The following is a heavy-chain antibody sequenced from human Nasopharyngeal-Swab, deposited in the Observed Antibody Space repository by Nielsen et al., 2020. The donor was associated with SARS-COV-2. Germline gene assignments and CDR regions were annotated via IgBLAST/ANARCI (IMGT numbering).Heavy chain of an antibody. CDR2: IYYSGST. CDR3: ATERAIAVAGTFGAKFDY. J-gene: IGHJ4*02. V-gene: IGHV4-39*01. D-gene: IGHD6-19*01. Sequence: WIRQPPGKGLEWIGSIYYSGSTYYNPSLKRRVTISVDTSKNQFSLKLSSVTAADTAVYYCATERAIAVAGTFGAKFDYWGQGTLVTVSS.